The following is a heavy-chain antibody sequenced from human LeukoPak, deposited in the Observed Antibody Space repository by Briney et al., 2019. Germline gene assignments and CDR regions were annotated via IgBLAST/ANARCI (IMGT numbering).Heavy chain of an antibody. Sequence: SETLSLTCTVSGDSISSSGYYWSWIRQPPGKELEWIASINYGGTTYYNPSLRGRVTISVDTSKNQFSLKLSSVTAADTAVYYCARGEDYRLPAHWGQGTLVTVSS. V-gene: IGHV4-39*07. D-gene: IGHD4-11*01. CDR1: GDSISSSGYY. CDR3: ARGEDYRLPAH. CDR2: INYGGTT. J-gene: IGHJ4*02.